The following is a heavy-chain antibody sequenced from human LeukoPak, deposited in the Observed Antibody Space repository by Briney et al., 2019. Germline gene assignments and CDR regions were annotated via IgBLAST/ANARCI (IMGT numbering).Heavy chain of an antibody. CDR2: IYPGDSDT. D-gene: IGHD2-15*01. V-gene: IGHV5-51*01. J-gene: IGHJ5*02. CDR1: GYSFTSYW. Sequence: GESLKISCRGSGYSFTSYWIGWGRQMPGKGVEWMGIIYPGDSDTRYSPSFQGQVTISADKSISTAYLQRSSLKASDTAMYYCERQELGYCSGGSCLAHPGPWGQGTLVTVSS. CDR3: ERQELGYCSGGSCLAHPGP.